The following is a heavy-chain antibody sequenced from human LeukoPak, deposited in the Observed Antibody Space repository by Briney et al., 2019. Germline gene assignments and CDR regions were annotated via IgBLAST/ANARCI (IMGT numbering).Heavy chain of an antibody. Sequence: SETLSLTCAVYGGSFSGYYWSWIRQPPGKGLEWIGEINHSGSTNCNPSLKSRVTISVDTSKNQFSLKLSSVTAADTAVYYCARGGVLMVYARNADDAFDIWGQGTMVTVSS. CDR3: ARGGVLMVYARNADDAFDI. CDR2: INHSGST. CDR1: GGSFSGYY. J-gene: IGHJ3*02. V-gene: IGHV4-34*01. D-gene: IGHD2-8*01.